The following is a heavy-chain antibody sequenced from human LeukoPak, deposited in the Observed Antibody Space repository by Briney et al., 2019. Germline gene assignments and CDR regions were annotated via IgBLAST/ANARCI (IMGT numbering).Heavy chain of an antibody. CDR1: GFTFSSYA. V-gene: IGHV3-30*04. Sequence: GRSLRLSCAASGFTFSSYAMHWVRQAPGKGLEWVAVISHDGSNKYYADSVKGRFTISRDNSKNTLYLQMNSLRAEDTAVYYCARDRVSVGTVTTPGYWGQGTLVTVSS. J-gene: IGHJ4*02. D-gene: IGHD4-17*01. CDR2: ISHDGSNK. CDR3: ARDRVSVGTVTTPGY.